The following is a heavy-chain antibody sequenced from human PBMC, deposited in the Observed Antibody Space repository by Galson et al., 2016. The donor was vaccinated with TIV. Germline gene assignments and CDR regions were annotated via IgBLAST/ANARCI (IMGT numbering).Heavy chain of an antibody. D-gene: IGHD4-17*01. V-gene: IGHV3-53*01. Sequence: SLRLSCAVSGFTVSSYHMSWVRQAPGKGLEWMSVIYTGGSAYYPDYVKGRFTISRDDSKNTLHLQMNSLTVEDTAVYYCARKGSSVHGDLRGAFDVWGQGTMVIVSS. CDR2: IYTGGSA. J-gene: IGHJ3*01. CDR3: ARKGSSVHGDLRGAFDV. CDR1: GFTVSSYH.